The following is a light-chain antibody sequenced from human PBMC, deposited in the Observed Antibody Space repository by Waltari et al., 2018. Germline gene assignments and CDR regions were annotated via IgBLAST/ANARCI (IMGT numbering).Light chain of an antibody. J-gene: IGKJ1*01. CDR3: QQVNSFPRT. Sequence: EIQMTQSPSSVSASVGDRATLTCRASQDISSRLAWYQQKPGKAPKLLIFDASSLHSGVPSRFRGRGSGTDFTLTIRNPQPEGLATYYCQQVNSFPRTFGQGTKVEVK. V-gene: IGKV1-12*01. CDR1: QDISSR. CDR2: DAS.